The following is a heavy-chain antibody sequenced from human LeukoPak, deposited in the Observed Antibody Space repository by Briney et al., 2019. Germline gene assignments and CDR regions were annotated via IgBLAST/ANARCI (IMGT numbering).Heavy chain of an antibody. V-gene: IGHV3-74*01. CDR3: AGGISATGGG. CDR1: GFTFSSYW. Sequence: GGSLRLSCADSGFTFSSYWMHWVRQAPGKGLVWVSRINSDGSITTYADSVKGRFTISRDSAKNTLYLQMNSLRAEDTAVYYCAGGISATGGGWGQGTMVTVSS. J-gene: IGHJ3*01. D-gene: IGHD6-13*01. CDR2: INSDGSIT.